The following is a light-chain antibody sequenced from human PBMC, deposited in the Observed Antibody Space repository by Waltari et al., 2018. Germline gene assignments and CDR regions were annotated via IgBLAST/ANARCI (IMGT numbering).Light chain of an antibody. CDR3: HQYNSYSYT. Sequence: DIQMTQSPSTLSASVGDRVTITCWASRSISGWLAWYQQKPGKDPNLLIYKASSLESGIPSRFNSSGSGTEFTHTLSSLQPDDFATYDCHQYNSYSYTFGQGTKLVSK. CDR1: RSISGW. J-gene: IGKJ2*01. CDR2: KAS. V-gene: IGKV1-5*03.